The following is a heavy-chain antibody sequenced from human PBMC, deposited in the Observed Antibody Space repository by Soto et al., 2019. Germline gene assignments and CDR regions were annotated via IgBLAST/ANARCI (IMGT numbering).Heavy chain of an antibody. J-gene: IGHJ6*02. V-gene: IGHV1-69*12. Sequence: QVQLVQSGAEVKKPGSSVTVSCKDSGGTFGNSAISWVRQAPGQGLEWMGGIIPIFPTPDYAQQSQGRVRITADESTSTAYMEVTSLRSEATSVYYCARDKDRQQIGGNYYYGMYVWCQGTTVTV. CDR2: IIPIFPTP. D-gene: IGHD1-26*01. CDR3: ARDKDRQQIGGNYYYGMYV. CDR1: GGTFGNSA.